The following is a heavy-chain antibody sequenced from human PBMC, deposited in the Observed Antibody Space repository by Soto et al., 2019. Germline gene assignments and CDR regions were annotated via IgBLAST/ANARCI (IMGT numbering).Heavy chain of an antibody. V-gene: IGHV3-23*01. CDR2: ISSSGDST. J-gene: IGHJ4*02. CDR3: AKVPWQLVRTHYFDY. CDR1: GFTFSSYA. D-gene: IGHD6-6*01. Sequence: EVQLLESGGGLVQPGVSLRLSCAASGFTFSSYAMSWVRQAPGKGLEWVSGISSSGDSTNYADSVKGRFTISRDNSKSTLFLQMNSLRAEDTAVYYCAKVPWQLVRTHYFDYWGQGTLVTVSS.